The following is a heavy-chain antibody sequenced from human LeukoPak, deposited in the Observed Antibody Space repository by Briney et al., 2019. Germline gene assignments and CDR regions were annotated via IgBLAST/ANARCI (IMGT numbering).Heavy chain of an antibody. D-gene: IGHD6-13*01. V-gene: IGHV3-11*04. CDR3: ASITIAAAGTD. Sequence: SGGSLRLSCAASGFTFSNYAMSWVRQAPGKGLEWVSYISSSGSTIYYADSVKGRFAISRDNAKNSLYLQMNSLRAEDTAVYYCASITIAAAGTDWGQGTLVTVSS. J-gene: IGHJ4*02. CDR2: ISSSGSTI. CDR1: GFTFSNYA.